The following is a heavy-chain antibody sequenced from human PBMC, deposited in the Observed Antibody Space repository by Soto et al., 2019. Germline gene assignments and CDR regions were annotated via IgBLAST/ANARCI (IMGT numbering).Heavy chain of an antibody. CDR2: IYYSGST. D-gene: IGHD1-1*01. J-gene: IGHJ4*02. CDR1: GGSISSYY. V-gene: IGHV4-59*01. CDR3: AREAGQHYFDS. Sequence: QVQLQESGPGLVKPSETLSLTCTVSGGSISSYYWSWSRQRPGKGLEWIGYIYYSGSTNYNPSLKSRITISVDTSKTQFSLKMSSVTAADTAVYYCAREAGQHYFDSWGQGTLVTVSS.